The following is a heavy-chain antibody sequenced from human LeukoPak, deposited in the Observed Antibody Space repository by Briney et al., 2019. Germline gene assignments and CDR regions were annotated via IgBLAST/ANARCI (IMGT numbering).Heavy chain of an antibody. CDR3: TRVTYYYDNSGYFHFDS. CDR1: GFTFGDYA. CDR2: IRRKAHGGTT. Sequence: AGGSLRLSCTTSGFTFGDYAMSWVRQAPGKWLEWVSFIRRKAHGGTTEYAASVKGRFSSSRDDSKSIAYLQMNSLKTEDTAVYFCTRVTYYYDNSGYFHFDSWGQGSLVTVSS. D-gene: IGHD3-22*01. V-gene: IGHV3-49*04. J-gene: IGHJ4*02.